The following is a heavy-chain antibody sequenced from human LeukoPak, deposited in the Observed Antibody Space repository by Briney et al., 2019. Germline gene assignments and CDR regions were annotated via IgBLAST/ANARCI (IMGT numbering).Heavy chain of an antibody. Sequence: SETLSLTCTVSGGSISSSSYYWGWIRQPPGKGLEWIGSIYYSGYTYYNPSVESRVTISVDTSKNQFSLKLRSVTAADTAVYYCARISSSNWYNERGAFDVWGQGTMVTVSS. CDR3: ARISSSNWYNERGAFDV. CDR2: IYYSGYT. V-gene: IGHV4-39*07. CDR1: GGSISSSSYY. J-gene: IGHJ3*01. D-gene: IGHD6-13*01.